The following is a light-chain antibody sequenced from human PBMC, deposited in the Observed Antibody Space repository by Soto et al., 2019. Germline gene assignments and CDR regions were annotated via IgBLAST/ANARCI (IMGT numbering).Light chain of an antibody. J-gene: IGKJ1*01. CDR1: QSVGIN. Sequence: EIVMTQSPATLSASPGERATLSCRASQSVGINVAWYQQKPGQAPRLLIYGASSRATGVPARFSGSGSGTEFTLTITSLQSEDSAVYFCQQYNNWPRTFGQGTKVDIK. CDR3: QQYNNWPRT. V-gene: IGKV3-15*01. CDR2: GAS.